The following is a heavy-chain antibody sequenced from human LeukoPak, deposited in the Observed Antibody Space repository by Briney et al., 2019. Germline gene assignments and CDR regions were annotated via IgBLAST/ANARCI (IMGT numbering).Heavy chain of an antibody. CDR1: GFTSSSYS. CDR2: ISSSSSYI. CDR3: ARDGTSSSAVSLGY. V-gene: IGHV3-21*01. J-gene: IGHJ4*02. Sequence: GGSLRLSCAASGFTSSSYSMNWVRQAPGKGLEWVSSISSSSSYIYYADSVKGRSTISRDNAKNSLYLQMNSLRAEDTAVYYCARDGTSSSAVSLGYWGQGTLVTVSS. D-gene: IGHD3-22*01.